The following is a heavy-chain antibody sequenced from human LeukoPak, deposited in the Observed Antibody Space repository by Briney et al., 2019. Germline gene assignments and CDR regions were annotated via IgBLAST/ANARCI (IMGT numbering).Heavy chain of an antibody. CDR2: INPSGGST. Sequence: ASVKVSCKASGYTFTSYYMHWVRQAPGQGLEWMGIINPSGGSTSYAQKFQGRVTMTRDMSTSTDFMELSSLRSEDTAVYYCARDNSVGDNAWWFDPWGQGTLVTVSS. D-gene: IGHD1-26*01. CDR1: GYTFTSYY. V-gene: IGHV1-46*01. J-gene: IGHJ5*02. CDR3: ARDNSVGDNAWWFDP.